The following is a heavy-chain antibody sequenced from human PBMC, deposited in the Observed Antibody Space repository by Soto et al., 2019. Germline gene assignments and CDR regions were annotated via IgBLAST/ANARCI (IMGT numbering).Heavy chain of an antibody. CDR3: ARGGASSKWFAP. J-gene: IGHJ5*02. D-gene: IGHD2-15*01. V-gene: IGHV4-31*03. CDR2: ISYSGTT. Sequence: LTCTVSGGSISSYASFWSWIRQLPGKGPEWIAFISYSGTTSHNPSLQSRVTVSADTSKSQFSLNLTSVTAADTAVYYCARGGASSKWFAPWGQGIPVTVSS. CDR1: GGSISSYASF.